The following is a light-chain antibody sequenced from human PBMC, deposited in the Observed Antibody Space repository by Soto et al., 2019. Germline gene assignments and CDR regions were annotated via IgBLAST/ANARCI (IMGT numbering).Light chain of an antibody. CDR1: ANDVGGHNY. J-gene: IGLJ1*01. V-gene: IGLV2-11*01. CDR2: DVT. CDR3: YSYAGTYAFV. Sequence: QSALTQPRSVSGSPGQSATISCTGTANDVGGHNYVSWYQQHPGEAPKLLIYDVTERPSGVPDRFSGSKSGNTASLTISGLQPEDEADYYCYSYAGTYAFVFATGTKLTVL.